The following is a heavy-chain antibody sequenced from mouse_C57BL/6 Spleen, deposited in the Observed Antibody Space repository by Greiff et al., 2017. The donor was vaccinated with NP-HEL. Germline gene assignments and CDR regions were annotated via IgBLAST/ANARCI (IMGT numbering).Heavy chain of an antibody. CDR1: GYTFTNYW. D-gene: IGHD2-5*01. J-gene: IGHJ4*01. V-gene: IGHV1-63*01. Sequence: QVQLQQSGAELVRPGTSVKMSCKASGYTFTNYWIGWAKQRPGHGLEWIGDIYPGGGYTNYNEKFKGKATLTADKSSSTAYMQFSSLTSEDSAIYYCARRGYDSNLYYYAMDYWGQGTSVTVSS. CDR3: ARRGYDSNLYYYAMDY. CDR2: IYPGGGYT.